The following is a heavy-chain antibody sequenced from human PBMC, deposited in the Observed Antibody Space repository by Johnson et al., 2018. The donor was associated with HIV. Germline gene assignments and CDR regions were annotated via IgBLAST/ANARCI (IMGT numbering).Heavy chain of an antibody. CDR1: GFTFSSYA. CDR2: ISYDGSNK. Sequence: QVQLVESGGGLVQPGGSLRLSCAASGFTFSSYAMSWVRQAPGKGLEWVAVISYDGSNKYYADSVKGRFTISRDNAKNSLYLQMNSLRAEDTAVYYCARGGNEIDAFDIWGQGTMVTVSS. V-gene: IGHV3-30-3*01. J-gene: IGHJ3*02. CDR3: ARGGNEIDAFDI. D-gene: IGHD1-1*01.